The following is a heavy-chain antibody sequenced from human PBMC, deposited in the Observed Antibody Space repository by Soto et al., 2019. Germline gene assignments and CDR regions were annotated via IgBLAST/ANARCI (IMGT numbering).Heavy chain of an antibody. V-gene: IGHV3-30*18. CDR3: AKELAYGDFWRGLEY. CDR1: GFSFSSYA. Sequence: QVQLVESGGGVVQPGRSLRLSCAASGFSFSSYAMHWVRQAPGKGLGWVAIISHDGNIKRYADFVKGRFIVFRDNSNNNLLLQMESLKTDDTAVYYCAKELAYGDFWRGLEYWGQGTLVTVAS. J-gene: IGHJ4*02. D-gene: IGHD3-3*01. CDR2: ISHDGNIK.